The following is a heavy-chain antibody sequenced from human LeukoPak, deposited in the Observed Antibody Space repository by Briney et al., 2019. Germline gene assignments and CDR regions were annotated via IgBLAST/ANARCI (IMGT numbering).Heavy chain of an antibody. Sequence: GGSLRLSCAVSGFTVNSRYMNWVRQAPGKGLEWVSAISGSGDITYYADSVKGRFTMSRDNFKNTLYLQMNRLRAEDTAVYYCAKVSRFAVVPAAMLDYWGQGIQVTVSS. CDR1: GFTVNSRY. CDR3: AKVSRFAVVPAAMLDY. D-gene: IGHD2-2*01. V-gene: IGHV3-23*01. CDR2: ISGSGDIT. J-gene: IGHJ4*02.